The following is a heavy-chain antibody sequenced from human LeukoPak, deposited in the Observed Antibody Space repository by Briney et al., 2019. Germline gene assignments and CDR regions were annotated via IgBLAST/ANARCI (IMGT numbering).Heavy chain of an antibody. CDR2: ISSYNGNT. V-gene: IGHV1-18*01. CDR3: AREIGGYTYGYVPREVSYYFDY. D-gene: IGHD5-18*01. Sequence: GSVKDSCKASGYTFTSYGISWVRQAPGQELEWMGWISSYNGNTNYAQKLQGRVTMTTDTSTSTAYMELRSLRSDDTAVYYCAREIGGYTYGYVPREVSYYFDYWGQGTLVTVSS. J-gene: IGHJ4*02. CDR1: GYTFTSYG.